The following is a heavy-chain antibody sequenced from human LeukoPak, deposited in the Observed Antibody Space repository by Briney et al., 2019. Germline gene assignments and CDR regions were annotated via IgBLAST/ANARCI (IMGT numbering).Heavy chain of an antibody. CDR2: IRYDESNK. CDR1: GFTFSSCG. CDR3: AKAPGSGNEVYYYYYMDV. J-gene: IGHJ6*03. Sequence: GGSLRLSCGASGFTFSSCGMHWVRRAPARGGEGVAFIRYDESNKYYADSVRGRFTISRDNSKNTLYLQMNSLRAEDTAVYYCAKAPGSGNEVYYYYYMDVWGKGTTVTVSS. V-gene: IGHV3-30*02. D-gene: IGHD3-10*01.